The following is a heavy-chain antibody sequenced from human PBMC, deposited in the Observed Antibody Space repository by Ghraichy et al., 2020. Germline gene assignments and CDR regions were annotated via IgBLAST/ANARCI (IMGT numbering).Heavy chain of an antibody. Sequence: GGSLRLSCVASGFTFSYYWMSWVRQAPGKGLEWVANIKYDGSEKYYVDSVKGRFTISRDNAKNSVYLQMNSLRAEDTAVYYCARRDWGSVDYWGQGTLVTVSS. D-gene: IGHD7-27*01. CDR2: IKYDGSEK. V-gene: IGHV3-7*03. CDR1: GFTFSYYW. CDR3: ARRDWGSVDY. J-gene: IGHJ4*02.